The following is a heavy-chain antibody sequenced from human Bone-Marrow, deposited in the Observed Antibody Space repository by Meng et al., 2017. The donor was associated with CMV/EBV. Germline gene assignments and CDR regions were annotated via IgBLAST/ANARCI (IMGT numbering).Heavy chain of an antibody. D-gene: IGHD2-2*02. CDR2: INNDGSDT. Sequence: GESLKISCAASGFTFSTYWMHWVRQAPGKGLVWVSRINNDGSDTTYADSVKGRFTISRDNAKNTLYLQMNSLRGEDTAVYYCARGTKRPCTGTSCYTLDSWGQRTLVTVSS. J-gene: IGHJ4*02. CDR3: ARGTKRPCTGTSCYTLDS. CDR1: GFTFSTYW. V-gene: IGHV3-74*01.